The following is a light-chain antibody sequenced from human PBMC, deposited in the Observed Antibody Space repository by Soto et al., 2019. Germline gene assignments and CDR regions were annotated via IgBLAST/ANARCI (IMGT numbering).Light chain of an antibody. CDR1: SGHSTYV. Sequence: QAVVTQSPSASASLGASVKLTCTLSSGHSTYVIAWHQQQPEKGPRYLMKLNSDGSHSKGDGIPDRFSGSSSGAERYLTISSLQSEDEADYYCQTWTTGIQVFGGGTKVTVL. V-gene: IGLV4-69*01. CDR2: LNSDGSH. CDR3: QTWTTGIQV. J-gene: IGLJ3*02.